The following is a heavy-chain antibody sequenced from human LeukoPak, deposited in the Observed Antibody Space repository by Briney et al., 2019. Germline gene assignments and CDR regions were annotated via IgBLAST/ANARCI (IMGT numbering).Heavy chain of an antibody. D-gene: IGHD3-9*01. CDR2: ISYDGNNK. CDR3: AKDGYFDWLFSY. J-gene: IGHJ4*02. V-gene: IGHV3-30*18. Sequence: GGSLRLSCAASGFTFSSYGMHWVRQAPGKGLEWVAVISYDGNNKYYADSVKGRFTISRDNSKNTLYLQMNSLRAEDTAVYYCAKDGYFDWLFSYWGQGTLVTVSS. CDR1: GFTFSSYG.